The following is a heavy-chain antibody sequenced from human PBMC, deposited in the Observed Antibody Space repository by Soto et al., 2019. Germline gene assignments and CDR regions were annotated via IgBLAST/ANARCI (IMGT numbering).Heavy chain of an antibody. CDR1: GGSFSGYY. CDR2: INHSGST. D-gene: IGHD5-12*01. J-gene: IGHJ6*02. Sequence: SETLSLTCAVYGGSFSGYYWSWIRQPPGKGLEWIGEINHSGSTNYNPSLKSRVTISVDTSKNQFSLKLSSVTAADTAVYYCGTSVLGYSGYDPAYYYYGMDVWGQGTTVTVSS. CDR3: GTSVLGYSGYDPAYYYYGMDV. V-gene: IGHV4-34*01.